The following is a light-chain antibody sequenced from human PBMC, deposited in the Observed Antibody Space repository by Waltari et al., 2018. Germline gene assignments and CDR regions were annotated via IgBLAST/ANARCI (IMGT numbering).Light chain of an antibody. V-gene: IGLV1-40*01. CDR3: QSYDTTLSVV. Sequence: QSVLTQPPSVSGAPGQRVSISCTGTTSNIGAGYDVHWYQQGPGKAPKLIYGINTRPVGVPARFFGSQSGTSAFLAIIGLQAEDEADYYCQSYDTTLSVVFGGGTKLTVL. CDR1: TSNIGAGYD. J-gene: IGLJ2*01. CDR2: GIN.